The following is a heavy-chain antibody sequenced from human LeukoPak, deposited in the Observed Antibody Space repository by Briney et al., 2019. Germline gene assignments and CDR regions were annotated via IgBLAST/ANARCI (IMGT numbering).Heavy chain of an antibody. CDR1: GYTFTGYY. V-gene: IGHV1-8*02. CDR3: ATSGPDHYYGMDV. Sequence: ASVKVSCKASGYTFTGYYMHWVRQAPGQGLEWMGWINPNSGNTGYAQKFQGRVTMTEDTSTDTAYMELSSLRSEDTAVYYCATSGPDHYYGMDVWGQGTTVTVSS. CDR2: INPNSGNT. D-gene: IGHD6-25*01. J-gene: IGHJ6*02.